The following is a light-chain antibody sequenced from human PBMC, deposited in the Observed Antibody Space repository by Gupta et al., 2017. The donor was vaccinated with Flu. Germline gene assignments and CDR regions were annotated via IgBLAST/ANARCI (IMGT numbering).Light chain of an antibody. Sequence: PGKAPKLIIYEVSNRPSGISNRFSASKSGNTASLTISGLQPEDEADYYCNAYTNTAIRVFGGGTKLTVL. CDR2: EVS. J-gene: IGLJ3*02. CDR3: NAYTNTAIRV. V-gene: IGLV2-14*01.